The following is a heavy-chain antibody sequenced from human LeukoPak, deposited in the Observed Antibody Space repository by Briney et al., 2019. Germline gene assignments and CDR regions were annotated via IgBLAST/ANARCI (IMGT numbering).Heavy chain of an antibody. J-gene: IGHJ4*02. D-gene: IGHD3-22*01. CDR2: IYSGGGT. CDR1: GLIVINNY. CDR3: ARGCYYERSGYCPFDY. V-gene: IGHV3-53*01. Sequence: GGSLRLSCAASGLIVINNYMNRVRRTPGRGLEWVSIIYSGGGTYYADSVKGRFTIPRDNSKNTLYLQMNSLRADDTAVYYCARGCYYERSGYCPFDYWGPGTLVTVSS.